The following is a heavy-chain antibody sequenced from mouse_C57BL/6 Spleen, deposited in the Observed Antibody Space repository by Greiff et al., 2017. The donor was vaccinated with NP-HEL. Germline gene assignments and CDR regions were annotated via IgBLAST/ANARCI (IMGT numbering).Heavy chain of an antibody. D-gene: IGHD1-1*01. CDR2: IDPENGDT. CDR1: GFNIKDDY. Sequence: VHVKQSGAELVRPGASVKLSCTASGFNIKDDYMHWVKQRPEQGLEWIGWIDPENGDTEYASKFQGKATITADTSSNTAYLQLSSLTSEDTAVYYCTTNGSSPYYYAMDYWGQGTSVTVSS. CDR3: TTNGSSPYYYAMDY. J-gene: IGHJ4*01. V-gene: IGHV14-4*01.